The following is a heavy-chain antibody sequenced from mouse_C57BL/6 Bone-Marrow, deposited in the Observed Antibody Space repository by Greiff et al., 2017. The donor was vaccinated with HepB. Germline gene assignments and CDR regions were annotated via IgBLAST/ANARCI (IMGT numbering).Heavy chain of an antibody. D-gene: IGHD2-3*01. V-gene: IGHV1-7*01. Sequence: QVHVKQSGAELAKPGASVKLSCKASGYTFTSYWMHWVKQRPGQGLEWIGYINPSSGYTKYNQKFKDKATLTADKSSSTAYMQLSSLTYEDSAVYYCAGDGYYVYYAMDYWGQGTSVTVSS. CDR3: AGDGYYVYYAMDY. CDR1: GYTFTSYW. CDR2: INPSSGYT. J-gene: IGHJ4*01.